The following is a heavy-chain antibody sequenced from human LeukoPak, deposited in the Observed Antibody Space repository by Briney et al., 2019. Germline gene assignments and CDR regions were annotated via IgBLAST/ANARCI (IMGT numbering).Heavy chain of an antibody. Sequence: PSETLSLTCTVSGGSISSYYWSWIRQPAGKGLEWIGRIYTSGSTNYNPSLKSRVTISVDTSKNQFSLKLSSVTAADTAVYYCARRRRDCSGGSCYWGNFDYWGQGTLVTVSS. CDR1: GGSISSYY. J-gene: IGHJ4*02. CDR3: ARRRRDCSGGSCYWGNFDY. V-gene: IGHV4-4*07. D-gene: IGHD2-15*01. CDR2: IYTSGST.